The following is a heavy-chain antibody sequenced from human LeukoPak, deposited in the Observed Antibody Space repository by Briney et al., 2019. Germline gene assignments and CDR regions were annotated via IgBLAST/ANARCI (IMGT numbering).Heavy chain of an antibody. J-gene: IGHJ4*02. CDR1: GYTLTRYY. CDR2: INPNSGGT. V-gene: IGHV1-2*02. D-gene: IGHD3-22*01. CDR3: ARAEYYYDPYFDY. Sequence: ASVKVSCKASGYTLTRYYIHWVRQAPGQGLEWMGWINPNSGGTNYAQKFQGRVTMTRDTSISTAYMELSRLRSDDTAVYYCARAEYYYDPYFDYWGQGTLVTVSS.